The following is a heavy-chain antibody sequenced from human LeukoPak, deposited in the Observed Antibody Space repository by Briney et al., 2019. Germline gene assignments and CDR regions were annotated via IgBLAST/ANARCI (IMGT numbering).Heavy chain of an antibody. CDR1: GYTFTNYW. J-gene: IGHJ4*02. D-gene: IGHD5-18*01. Sequence: GESLKISCKGSGYTFTNYWIGWVRQMPGKGLEWMGSIYPSDSDTKYSPSFQGQVTISADKSITTAYLQWSSPKASDSAMYYCARLIPGYSLFDYWGQGTLVTVSS. CDR2: IYPSDSDT. V-gene: IGHV5-51*01. CDR3: ARLIPGYSLFDY.